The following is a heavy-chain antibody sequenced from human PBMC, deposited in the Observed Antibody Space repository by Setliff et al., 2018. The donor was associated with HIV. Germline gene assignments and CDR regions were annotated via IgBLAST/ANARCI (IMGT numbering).Heavy chain of an antibody. CDR1: NGSITSSNYF. CDR2: VYYTGST. J-gene: IGHJ4*02. CDR3: ARLEYYGDNYYFDY. V-gene: IGHV4-39*01. D-gene: IGHD4-17*01. Sequence: PSETLSLTCSVSNGSITSSNYFWGWLRQPPGKGLEWIGSVYYTGSTYYNPSLKSRISISEDTSRNQFSLKLSSVTAADTAVYYCARLEYYGDNYYFDYWGQGALVTVSS.